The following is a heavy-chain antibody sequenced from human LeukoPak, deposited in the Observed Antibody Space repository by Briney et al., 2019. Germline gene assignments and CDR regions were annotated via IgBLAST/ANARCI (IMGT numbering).Heavy chain of an antibody. D-gene: IGHD5-12*01. Sequence: SETLSLTCAVYGGSFSGYYWSGIRQPPGKGLEWIGEINHSGSTNYNPSLKSRVTISVDTSKNQFSLKLSSVTAADTAVYYCARGWLHRTLLGYWGQGTLVTVSS. CDR3: ARGWLHRTLLGY. CDR1: GGSFSGYY. CDR2: INHSGST. V-gene: IGHV4-34*01. J-gene: IGHJ4*02.